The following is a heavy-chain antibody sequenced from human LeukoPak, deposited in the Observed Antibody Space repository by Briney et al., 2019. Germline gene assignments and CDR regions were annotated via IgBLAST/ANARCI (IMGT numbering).Heavy chain of an antibody. CDR2: INWNGGST. J-gene: IGHJ3*02. CDR1: GFTFDDYG. V-gene: IGHV3-20*04. CDR3: AREPLHKMYYDFWSGYYTSRRAFDI. Sequence: SGGSLRLSCAASGFTFDDYGMSWVRQAPGKGLEWVSGINWNGGSTGYADSVKGRFTISRDNAKNSLYLQMNSLRAEDTALYYCAREPLHKMYYDFWSGYYTSRRAFDIWGQGTMVTVSS. D-gene: IGHD3-3*01.